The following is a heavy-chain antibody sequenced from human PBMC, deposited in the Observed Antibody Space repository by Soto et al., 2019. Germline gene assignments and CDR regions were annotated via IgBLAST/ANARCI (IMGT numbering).Heavy chain of an antibody. Sequence: PWGSLRLSCAASGFTFSSYAMHWVRQAPGKGLEWVAVISYDGSNKYYADSVKGRFTISRDNSKNALYLQMNSLRAEDTAVYYCARATTDVYSSGVYWGQGTLVTVSS. J-gene: IGHJ4*02. CDR3: ARATTDVYSSGVY. CDR2: ISYDGSNK. V-gene: IGHV3-30-3*01. D-gene: IGHD6-19*01. CDR1: GFTFSSYA.